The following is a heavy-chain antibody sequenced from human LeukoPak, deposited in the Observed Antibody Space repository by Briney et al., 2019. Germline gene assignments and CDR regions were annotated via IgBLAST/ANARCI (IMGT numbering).Heavy chain of an antibody. Sequence: GAPVKVSCKASGYTFTSYGISWVRQAPGQGLEWMGWISAYNGNTNYAQKLQGRVTMTTDTSTSTAYMELRSLRSDDTAVYYCARDPSYCSSTSCYYYYYYMDVWGKGTTVTVSS. D-gene: IGHD2-2*01. J-gene: IGHJ6*03. V-gene: IGHV1-18*01. CDR1: GYTFTSYG. CDR2: ISAYNGNT. CDR3: ARDPSYCSSTSCYYYYYYMDV.